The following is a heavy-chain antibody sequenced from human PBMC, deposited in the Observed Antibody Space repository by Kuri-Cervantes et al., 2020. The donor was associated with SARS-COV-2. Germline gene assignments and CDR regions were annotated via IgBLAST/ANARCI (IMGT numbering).Heavy chain of an antibody. J-gene: IGHJ6*03. CDR3: ARERRVYSSSRGAYYYYYMDV. CDR2: IYYSGST. Sequence: SETLSLTCTVSGGSISSYYWSWIRQPPGKGLEWIGHIYYSGSTNYNPSLKSRVTISVDRSKSQFSLKLSSVTAADTAVYYCARERRVYSSSRGAYYYYYMDVWGKGTTVTVSS. D-gene: IGHD6-6*01. CDR1: GGSISSYY. V-gene: IGHV4-59*12.